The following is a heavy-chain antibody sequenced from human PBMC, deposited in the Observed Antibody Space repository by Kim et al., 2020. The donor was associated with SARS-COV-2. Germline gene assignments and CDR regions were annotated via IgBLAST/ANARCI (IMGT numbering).Heavy chain of an antibody. Sequence: ASVKVSCKASGYTFTSYDINWVRQATGQGLDWLGWMNPNSGNTGYAVKFRGRVTMTREISTSTAYMELSSLTSEDTAVYYCTRHRSGHNDNWFDPWGQGTLVTVSS. D-gene: IGHD6-19*01. CDR1: GYTFTSYD. CDR2: MNPNSGNT. CDR3: TRHRSGHNDNWFDP. V-gene: IGHV1-8*01. J-gene: IGHJ5*02.